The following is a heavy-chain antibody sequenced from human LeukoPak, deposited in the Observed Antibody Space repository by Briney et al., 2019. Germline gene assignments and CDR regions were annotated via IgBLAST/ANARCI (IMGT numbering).Heavy chain of an antibody. CDR3: ARTGVVATSYFFDY. D-gene: IGHD5-12*01. CDR2: IYYSGSA. V-gene: IGHV4-59*01. CDR1: GGSISSYY. Sequence: PSETLSLTCTVSGGSISSYYWSWIRQPPGKGLEWIGFIYYSGSANYNPSLRSRVTISVDTSENQFSLKLTSVTAADTAVYYCARTGVVATSYFFDYWGHGTLVTVSS. J-gene: IGHJ4*01.